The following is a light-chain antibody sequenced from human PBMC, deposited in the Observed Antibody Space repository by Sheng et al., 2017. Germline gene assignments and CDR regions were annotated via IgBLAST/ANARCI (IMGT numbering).Light chain of an antibody. CDR2: AAF. CDR3: QQYDYLPPYT. Sequence: DIQMTQSPSSLPASIGDRVTITCRASQDISNYLAWFQQKPGKAPKSLISAAFSVESGVPSRFSGSGSGTDFTFTITNLQPEDIATYYCQQYDYLPPYTFGQGTKLEIK. CDR1: QDISNY. V-gene: IGKV1-16*01. J-gene: IGKJ2*01.